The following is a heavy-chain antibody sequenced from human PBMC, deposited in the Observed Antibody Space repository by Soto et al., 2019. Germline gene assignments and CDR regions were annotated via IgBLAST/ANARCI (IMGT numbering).Heavy chain of an antibody. V-gene: IGHV3-74*01. J-gene: IGHJ4*02. CDR1: GFSFSTYW. CDR2: IKGDESDT. Sequence: EVQLVESGGGLVQPGGSLRLSCAASGFSFSTYWMHWVRQAPGKGLVWVSRIKGDESDTNYADSVKGRFTIYRDNAQNTLYLQMSSLRAEDMAIYYCARGPNLAYYLDHWGQGALVTIS. CDR3: ARGPNLAYYLDH.